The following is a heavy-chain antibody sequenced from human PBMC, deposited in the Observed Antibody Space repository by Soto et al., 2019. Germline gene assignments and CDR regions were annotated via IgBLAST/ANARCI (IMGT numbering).Heavy chain of an antibody. CDR1: GDTFSSFA. D-gene: IGHD2-8*02. Sequence: QVLLVQSGAEVKKPGSSVKVSCKTSGDTFSSFAISWVRLVPGQGLEWMGVIIPMFSAPTYAQNFQGRVSITADXSXRXXYMELSSLRSEDTAIYYCARDRVLRGNAYYYGMDVWGQGTTVTVSS. CDR2: IIPMFSAP. J-gene: IGHJ6*02. CDR3: ARDRVLRGNAYYYGMDV. V-gene: IGHV1-69*12.